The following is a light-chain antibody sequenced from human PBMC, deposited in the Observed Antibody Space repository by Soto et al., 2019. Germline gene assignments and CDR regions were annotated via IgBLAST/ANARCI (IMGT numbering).Light chain of an antibody. CDR3: QQYAASPRR. CDR1: QSIGNNY. Sequence: EIVLTQSPGTLSLSPRERATLSCRASQSIGNNYLAWYQHKPGQAPRLLIYGAANRAPGIPDRFSGSGSGTDFALTIRSLEPEDFAIYYCQQYAASPRRFGQGTQVEVK. V-gene: IGKV3-20*01. J-gene: IGKJ1*01. CDR2: GAA.